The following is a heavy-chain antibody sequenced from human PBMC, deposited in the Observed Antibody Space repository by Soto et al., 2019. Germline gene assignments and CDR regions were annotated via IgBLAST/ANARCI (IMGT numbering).Heavy chain of an antibody. CDR3: AKGLLNGRWYAAD. CDR1: GFTFSNCV. Sequence: EVHLLESGGVLVQPGESLTLSCETSGFTFSNCVMTLVRQAPGKGLEWVSVITKTGDTDYADSVKGRFTSPRDNSKNTVYLQMNSLRAEDTAVYYCAKGLLNGRWYAADWGQGTLVTVSS. CDR2: ITKTGDT. J-gene: IGHJ4*02. V-gene: IGHV3-23*01. D-gene: IGHD6-13*01.